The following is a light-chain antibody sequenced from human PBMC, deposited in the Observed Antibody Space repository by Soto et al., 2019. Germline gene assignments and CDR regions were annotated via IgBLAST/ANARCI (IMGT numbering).Light chain of an antibody. J-gene: IGKJ5*01. V-gene: IGKV3-20*01. CDR2: GAS. CDR3: QHYGRSPIT. Sequence: EIVLTQSPGTLSLSPVERATLSGRASQSVNSRLAWYQHKPGQAPRLLISGASSRATGIPDRFSGSGSATDFTLTISRLEPEDFALYYCQHYGRSPITFGQGTRLEIK. CDR1: QSVNSR.